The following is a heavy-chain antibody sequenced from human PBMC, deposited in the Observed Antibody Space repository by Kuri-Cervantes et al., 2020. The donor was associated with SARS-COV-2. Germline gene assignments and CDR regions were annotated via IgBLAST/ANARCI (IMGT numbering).Heavy chain of an antibody. CDR1: GFTFSSYS. D-gene: IGHD2-2*02. CDR3: AKRGGYCSSTSCYTRWYYFDY. J-gene: IGHJ4*02. Sequence: GGSLRLSCAASGFTFSSYSMNWVRQAPGKGLEWVSYISSSSSTIYYADSVKGRFTISRDNAKNSLYLQMNSLRAEDTAVYYCAKRGGYCSSTSCYTRWYYFDYWGQGTLVTVSS. CDR2: ISSSSSTI. V-gene: IGHV3-48*01.